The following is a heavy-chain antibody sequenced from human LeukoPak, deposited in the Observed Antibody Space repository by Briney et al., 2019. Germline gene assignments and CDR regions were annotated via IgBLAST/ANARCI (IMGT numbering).Heavy chain of an antibody. Sequence: ASVKVSCKASGYTFTSYYMHWVRQAPGQGLEWMGIINPSGGSTSHAQKFQGRVTMTRDTSTSTVYMELSSLRSEDTAVYYCVREYYYDSSGYYAQPSAYWGQGTLVTVSS. V-gene: IGHV1-46*01. CDR3: VREYYYDSSGYYAQPSAY. CDR1: GYTFTSYY. CDR2: INPSGGST. J-gene: IGHJ4*02. D-gene: IGHD3-22*01.